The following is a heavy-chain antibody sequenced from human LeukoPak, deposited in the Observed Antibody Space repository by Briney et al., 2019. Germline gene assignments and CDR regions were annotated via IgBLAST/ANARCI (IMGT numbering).Heavy chain of an antibody. J-gene: IGHJ5*02. CDR1: GGSFSGYY. Sequence: SETLSLTCAVYGGSFSGYYWSWIRQPPGKGLEWIGEINHSGSTNYNPSLKSRVTISVDTSKNQFSLKLSSVTASNSAVYYCARGLLSAWGQGTLVTVSS. CDR3: ARGLLSA. CDR2: INHSGST. V-gene: IGHV4-34*01.